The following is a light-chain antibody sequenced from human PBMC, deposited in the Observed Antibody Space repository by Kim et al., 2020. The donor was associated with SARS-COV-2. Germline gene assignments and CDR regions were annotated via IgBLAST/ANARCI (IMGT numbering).Light chain of an antibody. CDR2: LNRDGSH. J-gene: IGLJ2*01. CDR1: SGNRSDA. V-gene: IGLV4-69*01. CDR3: QTWGTGRVV. Sequence: VKVTGPRSSGNRSDANAWHQQQPEKGPRDLMKLNRDGSHSKGDGIPDRFSGSSSGAERYLTISSLQSEDEADYYCQTWGTGRVVFGGGTQLTVL.